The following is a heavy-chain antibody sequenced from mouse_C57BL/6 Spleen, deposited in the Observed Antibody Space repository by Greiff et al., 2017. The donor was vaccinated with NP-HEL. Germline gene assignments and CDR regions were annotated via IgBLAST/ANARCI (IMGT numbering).Heavy chain of an antibody. V-gene: IGHV5-9-1*02. J-gene: IGHJ4*01. Sequence: EVQVVESGEGLVKPGGSLKLSCAASGFTFSSYAMSWVRQTPEKRLEWVAYISSGGDYIYYADTVKGRFTISRDNARNTLYLQMSSLKSEDTAMYYCTRDHNYDYAMDYWGQGTSVTVSS. D-gene: IGHD2-4*01. CDR1: GFTFSSYA. CDR2: ISSGGDYI. CDR3: TRDHNYDYAMDY.